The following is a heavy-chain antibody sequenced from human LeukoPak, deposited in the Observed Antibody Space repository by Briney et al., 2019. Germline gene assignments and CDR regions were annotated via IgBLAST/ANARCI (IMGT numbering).Heavy chain of an antibody. CDR3: ARPYYYDSRIDP. Sequence: SETLSLTCTVSGGSISSGDYYWSWIRQPPGKGLEWIGYFYYSGSTYHNPSLKSRVTISVDTSKNQFSLKLSSVTAADTAVYYCARPYYYDSRIDPWGQGTLVTVSS. D-gene: IGHD3-22*01. CDR1: GGSISSGDYY. CDR2: FYYSGST. J-gene: IGHJ5*02. V-gene: IGHV4-30-4*01.